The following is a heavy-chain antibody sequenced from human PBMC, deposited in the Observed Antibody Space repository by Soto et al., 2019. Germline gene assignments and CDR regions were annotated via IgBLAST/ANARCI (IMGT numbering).Heavy chain of an antibody. V-gene: IGHV4-30-2*01. CDR1: GGSISSGGYS. CDR2: IYHSGST. CDR3: ARVPDR. Sequence: QLQLQESGSGLVKPSQTLSLTCAVSGGSISSGGYSWSWIRQPPGKGLEWIGYIYHSGSTYYNPSPXRXXTIAGDRAKNQVPLKLSSVTAADTAVYYCARVPDRWGQGTLVTVSS. J-gene: IGHJ5*02. D-gene: IGHD2-2*01.